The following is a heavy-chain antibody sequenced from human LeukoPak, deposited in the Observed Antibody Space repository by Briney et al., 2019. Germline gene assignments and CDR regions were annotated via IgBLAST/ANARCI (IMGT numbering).Heavy chain of an antibody. V-gene: IGHV3-30-3*01. CDR3: ARDLPPRYYFDY. CDR1: GFTFSSYA. Sequence: GGSLRLSCAASGFTFSSYAMHWVRQAPGKGLEWVAVISYDGSNKYYADSVKGRFTISRDNSKNTLYLRMNSLRAEDTAVYYCARDLPPRYYFDYWGQGTLVTVCS. CDR2: ISYDGSNK. J-gene: IGHJ4*02.